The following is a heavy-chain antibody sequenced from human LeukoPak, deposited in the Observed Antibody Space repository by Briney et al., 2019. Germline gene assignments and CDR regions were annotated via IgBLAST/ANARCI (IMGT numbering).Heavy chain of an antibody. CDR1: GYTFTSYG. J-gene: IGHJ3*01. D-gene: IGHD4-23*01. CDR3: ARGKLLDTFDL. V-gene: IGHV1-8*03. CDR2: MNPNSGNT. Sequence: ASVKVSCKASGYTFTSYGISWVRQAPGQGLEWMGWMNPNSGNTGYAQKFQGRVTITRNTSISTAYMELSSLRSEDAAVYYCARGKLLDTFDLWGQGTVVTVSS.